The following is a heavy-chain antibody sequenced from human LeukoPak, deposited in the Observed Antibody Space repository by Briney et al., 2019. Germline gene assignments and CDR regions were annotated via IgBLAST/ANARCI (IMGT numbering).Heavy chain of an antibody. D-gene: IGHD3-22*01. CDR1: GGSISSSTYC. Sequence: SETLSLTCTVSGGSISSSTYCWGWIRRPPGKGLEWIGSIYYSGTTYYNPSLKSRVTVSVDTSKNQFSLNLSSVTAADTAVYYCARDRGDYDSSGYYGYFDYWGQGALVTVPS. CDR2: IYYSGTT. J-gene: IGHJ4*02. CDR3: ARDRGDYDSSGYYGYFDY. V-gene: IGHV4-39*07.